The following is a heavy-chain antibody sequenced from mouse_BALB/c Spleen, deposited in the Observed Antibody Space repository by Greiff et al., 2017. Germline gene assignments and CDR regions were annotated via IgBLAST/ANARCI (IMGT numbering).Heavy chain of an antibody. J-gene: IGHJ3*01. V-gene: IGHV14-3*02. Sequence: EVKLMDSGAELVKPGASVKLSCTASGFNIKDTYMHWVKQRPEQGLEWIGRIDPANGNTKYDPKFQGKATITADTSSNTAYLQLSSLTSEDTAVYYCARGDAWFAYWGQGTLVTVSA. CDR1: GFNIKDTY. D-gene: IGHD2-13*01. CDR2: IDPANGNT. CDR3: ARGDAWFAY.